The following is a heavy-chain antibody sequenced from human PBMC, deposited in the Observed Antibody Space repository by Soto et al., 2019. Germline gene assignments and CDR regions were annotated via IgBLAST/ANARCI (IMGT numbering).Heavy chain of an antibody. CDR2: IYYSGSA. CDR1: GDSVTSVSDY. CDR3: ARGVGFGYYYYHMDL. D-gene: IGHD3-10*01. J-gene: IGHJ6*02. V-gene: IGHV4-61*01. Sequence: QVQLQESGPGLVKPSETLSLTCTVSGDSVTSVSDYWSWIRQPPGKGLEWIGYIYYSGSADYNPSLGSRVTISIDTSKNQFSLKLTSVTAADTAVYYCARGVGFGYYYYHMDLWGQATTVTVSS.